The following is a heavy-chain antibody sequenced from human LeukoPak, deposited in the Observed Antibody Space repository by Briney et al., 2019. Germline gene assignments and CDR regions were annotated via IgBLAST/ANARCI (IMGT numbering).Heavy chain of an antibody. D-gene: IGHD6-6*01. Sequence: GGSLRLSCAASGFTFSSYSMNWVRQAPGKGLEWVSSISSSSSYIYYADSVKGRFTISRDNAKNSLYLQMNSLRAEDMALYYCAKDSSSHPWYFDLWGRGTLVTVSS. CDR2: ISSSSSYI. CDR1: GFTFSSYS. V-gene: IGHV3-21*04. J-gene: IGHJ2*01. CDR3: AKDSSSHPWYFDL.